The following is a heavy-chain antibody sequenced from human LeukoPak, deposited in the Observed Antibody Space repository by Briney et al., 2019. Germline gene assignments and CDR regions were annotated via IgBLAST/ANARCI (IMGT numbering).Heavy chain of an antibody. J-gene: IGHJ4*02. CDR3: ARVDTAMASDY. CDR1: GYTFTSYG. CDR2: ISGYNGNT. D-gene: IGHD5-18*01. V-gene: IGHV1-18*01. Sequence: GASVKVSCKATGYTFTSYGINWVRQAPGQGLEWMGWISGYNGNTNYAQKLQGRVTMTTDTSTSTAYMELRSLRSDDTAVYYCARVDTAMASDYWGQGTLVTVSS.